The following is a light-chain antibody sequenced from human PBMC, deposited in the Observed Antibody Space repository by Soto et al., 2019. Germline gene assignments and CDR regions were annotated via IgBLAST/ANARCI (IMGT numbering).Light chain of an antibody. Sequence: DIQMTQSPSSLSASVGDRVTITCQASQDIRTSLNWFQQKPGKAPKLLIYSASTLHSGVPSRFSGSGSGTDFTLTISSLQPEDFATYYCQQVDSYPRTFGPGTTVEI. CDR2: SAS. V-gene: IGKV1-12*01. CDR1: QDIRTS. J-gene: IGKJ3*01. CDR3: QQVDSYPRT.